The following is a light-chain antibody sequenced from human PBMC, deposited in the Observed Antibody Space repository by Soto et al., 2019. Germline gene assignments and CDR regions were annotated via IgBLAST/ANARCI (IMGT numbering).Light chain of an antibody. J-gene: IGLJ1*01. Sequence: QSALTQPASVSGSPGQSITISCTGTSSDVGAYNFVSWYRQHPGKAPKLIIYNVSDRPSGVSNRFSGSKSANTASLTISGLQAEDEAYYYCTSSTSRGTYVFGTGTKLTVL. V-gene: IGLV2-14*03. CDR1: SSDVGAYNF. CDR3: TSSTSRGTYV. CDR2: NVS.